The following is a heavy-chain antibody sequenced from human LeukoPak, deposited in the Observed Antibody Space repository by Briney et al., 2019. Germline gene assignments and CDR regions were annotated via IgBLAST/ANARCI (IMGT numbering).Heavy chain of an antibody. V-gene: IGHV3-23*01. J-gene: IGHJ1*01. Sequence: GGSLRLSCAASRFTFSNYAMSWVRQPPGKGLEWVSSISSPGGNTYYADSVKGRFTISRDNSNNLVYLQMNSLRAEDTAVYYCAKTRNGYTTEYLQHWGQGTLVTVSS. CDR2: ISSPGGNT. D-gene: IGHD2-2*02. CDR3: AKTRNGYTTEYLQH. CDR1: RFTFSNYA.